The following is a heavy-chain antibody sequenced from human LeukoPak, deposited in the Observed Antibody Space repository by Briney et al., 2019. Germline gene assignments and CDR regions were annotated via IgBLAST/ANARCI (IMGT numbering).Heavy chain of an antibody. V-gene: IGHV5-51*01. CDR3: ARHPDCTRTSCYVDYYGMDV. J-gene: IGHJ6*02. D-gene: IGHD2-2*01. Sequence: GESLKISCKGSEYRFTSYWIGCVRHMPRKGLEWMGIINPGDSDTRYSPSSQGQVTISADKSISTAYLQWSSLKASDTAMYYCARHPDCTRTSCYVDYYGMDVWGQGTTVSVSS. CDR2: INPGDSDT. CDR1: EYRFTSYW.